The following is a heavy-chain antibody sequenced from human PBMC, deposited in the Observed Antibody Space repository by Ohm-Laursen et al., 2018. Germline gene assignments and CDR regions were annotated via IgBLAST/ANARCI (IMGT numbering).Heavy chain of an antibody. D-gene: IGHD1-26*01. CDR3: AKDRIRAGADGMDV. CDR1: GFTFDDYA. Sequence: SLRLSCSASGFTFDDYAMHWVRQAPGKGLEWVSGISWNSGSIGYADSVKGRFTISRDNAKNSLYLQMNSLRAEDTALYYCAKDRIRAGADGMDVWGQGTTVTVSS. CDR2: ISWNSGSI. J-gene: IGHJ6*02. V-gene: IGHV3-9*01.